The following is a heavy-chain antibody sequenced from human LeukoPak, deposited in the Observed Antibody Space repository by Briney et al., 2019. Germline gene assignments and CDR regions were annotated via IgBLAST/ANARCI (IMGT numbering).Heavy chain of an antibody. J-gene: IGHJ6*02. CDR2: INPSGGST. CDR1: GYTFTSYY. Sequence: ASVKVSCKASGYTFTSYYMHWVRQAPVQRGEGMGIINPSGGSTSYAQKFQGRVTMTRDTPTRTVYMELSSLRSEDTDVYYCARERHGYCSGGSCSDYYGMDVWGQGTTVTVSS. D-gene: IGHD2-15*01. V-gene: IGHV1-46*01. CDR3: ARERHGYCSGGSCSDYYGMDV.